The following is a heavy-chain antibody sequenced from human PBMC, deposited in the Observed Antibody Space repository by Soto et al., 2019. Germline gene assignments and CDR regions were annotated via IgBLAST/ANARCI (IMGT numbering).Heavy chain of an antibody. CDR2: IWYDGSNK. V-gene: IGHV3-33*01. J-gene: IGHJ4*02. CDR3: ARQREDVVVVAATANYYFDY. CDR1: GFTFSSYG. Sequence: GGSLRLSCAASGFTFSSYGMHWVRQAPGKGLEWVAVIWYDGSNKYYADSVKGRFTISRDNSKNTLYLQMNSLRAEDTAVYYCARQREDVVVVAATANYYFDYWGQGTLVTVSS. D-gene: IGHD2-15*01.